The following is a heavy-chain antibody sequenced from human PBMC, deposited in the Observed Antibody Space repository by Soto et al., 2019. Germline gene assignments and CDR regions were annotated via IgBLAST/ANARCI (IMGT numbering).Heavy chain of an antibody. CDR2: ISFDGSRR. V-gene: IGHV3-30*18. CDR1: GFTFSSHG. CDR3: VKDRVESGLGEVDF. Sequence: QVQLVESGGGVVQPGRSLRLSCAASGFTFSSHGMHWVRQAPGKGLEWVAVISFDGSRRYYVDSVKGRFTISRDNSKSTLYLQVNSLRAEDTAVYYCVKDRVESGLGEVDFWGQGTLVTVSS. D-gene: IGHD3-16*01. J-gene: IGHJ4*02.